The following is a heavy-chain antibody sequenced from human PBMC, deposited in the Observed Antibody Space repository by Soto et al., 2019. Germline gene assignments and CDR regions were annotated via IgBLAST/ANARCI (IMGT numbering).Heavy chain of an antibody. CDR2: INAGNGNT. V-gene: IGHV1-3*01. Sequence: ASVKVSCKASGGSLSNYGISWVRQAPGQRLEWMGWINAGNGNTKYSQKFQGRVTITRDTSARTAYMELSSLRSEDTAVYYCARDGPRWFWGQGTLVTVSS. CDR3: ARDGPRWF. J-gene: IGHJ4*02. CDR1: GGSLSNYG. D-gene: IGHD3-10*01.